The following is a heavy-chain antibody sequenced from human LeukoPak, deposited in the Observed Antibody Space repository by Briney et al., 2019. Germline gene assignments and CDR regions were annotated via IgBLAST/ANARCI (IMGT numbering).Heavy chain of an antibody. D-gene: IGHD4-17*01. J-gene: IGHJ4*02. Sequence: PGGSLRLSCAASGFTFNSYAMTWVRQAPEKGLEWVSSISDSGVSTYYADSVKGRFTISRDNSKNTLYLQMNSLKTEDTAVYHCTADVFKSGYGDPQTLDYWGQGTLVTVSS. CDR2: ISDSGVST. CDR1: GFTFNSYA. V-gene: IGHV3-23*01. CDR3: TADVFKSGYGDPQTLDY.